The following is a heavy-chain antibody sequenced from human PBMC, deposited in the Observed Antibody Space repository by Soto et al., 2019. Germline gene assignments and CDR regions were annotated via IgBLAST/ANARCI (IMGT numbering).Heavy chain of an antibody. Sequence: SGPTLVNPTQTLTLTCTFSGFSIRNSGEGVGWIRQPPGKALEWLALIYWDDDKFYSPSLKSRLTITKDTSKNQVVLTMTNMDPVDTATYYCVHLYYYDTSGYYRYFDYWGQGTLVTVSS. CDR1: GFSIRNSGEG. CDR3: VHLYYYDTSGYYRYFDY. D-gene: IGHD3-22*01. V-gene: IGHV2-5*02. CDR2: IYWDDDK. J-gene: IGHJ4*02.